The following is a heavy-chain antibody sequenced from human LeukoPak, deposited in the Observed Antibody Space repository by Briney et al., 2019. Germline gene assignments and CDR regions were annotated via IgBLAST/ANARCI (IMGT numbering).Heavy chain of an antibody. CDR3: ATECSRTSCYSYFDY. CDR2: IYSSGST. J-gene: IGHJ4*02. V-gene: IGHV4-4*07. CDR1: GGSISSYY. Sequence: SETLSLTCTISGGSISSYYWSWIRQPAGKGLEWIGRIYSSGSTNYNSSLKSRVTMSVDTSKNQFSLKLSSVTAADTAVYYCATECSRTSCYSYFDYWGQGTLVTVSS. D-gene: IGHD2-2*01.